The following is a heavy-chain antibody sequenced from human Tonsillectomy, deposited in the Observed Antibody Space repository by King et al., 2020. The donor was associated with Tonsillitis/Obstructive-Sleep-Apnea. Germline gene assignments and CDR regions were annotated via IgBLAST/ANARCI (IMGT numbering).Heavy chain of an antibody. CDR2: ISSSSSYI. Sequence: VQLVESGGGLVKPGGSLRLSCAASGFTFSLYSMNWVRQAPGRGLVWVSSISSSSSYIYYADSGKGRFTISRNNPKNSLYLQMNSLRAEDTAVYYCARDSRVVAATRNDYWCQETLVTVAS. J-gene: IGHJ4*02. V-gene: IGHV3-21*01. CDR3: ARDSRVVAATRNDY. D-gene: IGHD2-15*01. CDR1: GFTFSLYS.